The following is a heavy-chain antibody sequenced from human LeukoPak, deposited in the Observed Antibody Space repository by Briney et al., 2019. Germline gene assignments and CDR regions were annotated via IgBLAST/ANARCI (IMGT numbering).Heavy chain of an antibody. V-gene: IGHV1-69*13. CDR2: IIPIFGTA. D-gene: IGHD3-10*01. CDR1: GGPFSSYA. CDR3: AKDPIRYGSGSYVDY. Sequence: SVKVSCKASGGPFSSYAISWVRQAPGQGLEWMGGIIPIFGTAHYAQKFQGRVTITADESTSTAYMELSSLRSEDTAVFFQAKDPIRYGSGSYVDYWGQGTLVTVSS. J-gene: IGHJ4*02.